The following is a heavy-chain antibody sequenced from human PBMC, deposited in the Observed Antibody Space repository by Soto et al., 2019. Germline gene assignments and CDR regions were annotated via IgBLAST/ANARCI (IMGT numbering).Heavy chain of an antibody. CDR1: GGTFSSYA. CDR3: ASRMGGITIFGVVNAFRMEV. J-gene: IGHJ6*02. V-gene: IGHV1-69*01. D-gene: IGHD3-3*01. CDR2: IIPIFGTA. Sequence: QVQLVQSGAEVKKPGSSVKVSCKASGGTFSSYAISWVRQAPGQGLEWMGGIIPIFGTANYAQQFQGRVTITADESTSTAYMELSSLRPEDTAVYYCASRMGGITIFGVVNAFRMEVWGQGTKVTVSS.